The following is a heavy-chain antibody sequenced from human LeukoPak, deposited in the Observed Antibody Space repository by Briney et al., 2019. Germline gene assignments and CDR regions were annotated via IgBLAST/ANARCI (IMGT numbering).Heavy chain of an antibody. D-gene: IGHD1-1*01. CDR2: ISSSSSYI. CDR1: GFTFSSYS. Sequence: PGGSLRLSCAASGFTFSSYSMNWVRQAPGKGLEWVSSISSSSSYIYYADSVKGRFTISRDNVKNSLYLQMNSLRAEDTAVYYCARDYRVRPQLPDYWGQGTLVTVYS. J-gene: IGHJ4*02. V-gene: IGHV3-21*01. CDR3: ARDYRVRPQLPDY.